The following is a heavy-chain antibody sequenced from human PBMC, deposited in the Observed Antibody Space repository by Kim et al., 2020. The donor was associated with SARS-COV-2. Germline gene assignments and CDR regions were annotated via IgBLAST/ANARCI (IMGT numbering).Heavy chain of an antibody. CDR2: IGTAGDT. V-gene: IGHV3-13*01. D-gene: IGHD6-13*01. J-gene: IGHJ2*01. Sequence: GGSLRLSCAASGFTFSSYDMHWVRQATGKGLVWVSAIGTAGDTYYPGSVKGRFTISRENAKNSLYLQMNSLRAGDTAVYYCARGGSSSWYGWYFDLWGRGTLVTVSS. CDR1: GFTFSSYD. CDR3: ARGGSSSWYGWYFDL.